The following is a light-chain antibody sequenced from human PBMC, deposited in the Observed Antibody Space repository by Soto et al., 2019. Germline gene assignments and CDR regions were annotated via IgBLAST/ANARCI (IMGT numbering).Light chain of an antibody. Sequence: QSALTQPRSVSGSPGQSVTISCTGTSSDVGAYNYVSWYQQHPGKAPQVIIYDVTKRPSGVPDRFSGSKSDNTASLTISGLQAEDDADYYCCSYAGSDTLLFGGGTKVTVL. CDR1: SSDVGAYNY. V-gene: IGLV2-11*01. CDR2: DVT. J-gene: IGLJ2*01. CDR3: CSYAGSDTLL.